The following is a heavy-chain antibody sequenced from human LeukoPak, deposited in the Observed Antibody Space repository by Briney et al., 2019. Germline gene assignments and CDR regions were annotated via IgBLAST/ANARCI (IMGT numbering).Heavy chain of an antibody. Sequence: GGSLRLSCAASGFTFSSYAMSWVRQAPGKGLEWVSAISGSGGSTYYADSVKGRFTISRDNSKNTLYLQMNSLRAEDTAVYYCAKDTGYYDSSGLGYWGQGTLVTVSS. CDR1: GFTFSSYA. V-gene: IGHV3-23*01. CDR2: ISGSGGST. J-gene: IGHJ4*02. D-gene: IGHD3-22*01. CDR3: AKDTGYYDSSGLGY.